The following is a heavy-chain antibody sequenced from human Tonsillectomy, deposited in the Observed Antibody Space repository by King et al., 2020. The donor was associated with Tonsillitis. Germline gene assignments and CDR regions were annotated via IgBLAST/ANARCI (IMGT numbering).Heavy chain of an antibody. D-gene: IGHD4-17*01. V-gene: IGHV3-73*02. CDR1: GFTFSGAA. J-gene: IGHJ6*02. CDR3: TGGGDYDSGYYYGMDV. CDR2: IRSKANSYAT. Sequence: VQLVESGGGLVQPGGSLTLSCAASGFTFSGAAMHWVRQASGKGLEWVGLIRSKANSYATVYAASVNGRFTVSRDDSKKTAYLQVNSLKTEDTDVYYCTGGGDYDSGYYYGMDVWGQGTTVTVSS.